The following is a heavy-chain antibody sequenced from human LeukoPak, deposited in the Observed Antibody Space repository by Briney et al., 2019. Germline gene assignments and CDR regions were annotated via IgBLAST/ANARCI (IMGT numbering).Heavy chain of an antibody. CDR3: ARCRYSSSPDFEY. D-gene: IGHD6-13*01. CDR2: IYTSGST. Sequence: SETLSLTCTVSGGSINNYYWSWIRQPAGKGLEWIGRIYTSGSTNYSPSLKSRVTMSTDTSKNQFFLRLNSVTSADTAVYYCARCRYSSSPDFEYWGQGTLVTVSS. V-gene: IGHV4-4*07. J-gene: IGHJ4*02. CDR1: GGSINNYY.